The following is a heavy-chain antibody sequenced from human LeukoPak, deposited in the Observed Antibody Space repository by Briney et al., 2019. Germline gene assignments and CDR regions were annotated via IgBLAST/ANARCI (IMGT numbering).Heavy chain of an antibody. CDR3: ARGTGGLDY. J-gene: IGHJ4*02. Sequence: SQTLSLTCAISGDSVSSNSAAWNWIRQSPSRGLEWLGRTYYKSNWYNDYARSDKSRIIINPKTSNNQFSLQRNSMTPEDTAVYYCARGTGGLDYWGQGTLVTVSS. V-gene: IGHV6-1*01. CDR1: GDSVSSNSAA. CDR2: TYYKSNWYN. D-gene: IGHD1/OR15-1a*01.